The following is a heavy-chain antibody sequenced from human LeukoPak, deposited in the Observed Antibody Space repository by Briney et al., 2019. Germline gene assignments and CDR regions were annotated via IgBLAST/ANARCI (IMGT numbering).Heavy chain of an antibody. D-gene: IGHD3-16*02. J-gene: IGHJ4*02. Sequence: PGGSLRLSCAASGFTFSSYAMSWVRQAPGKGLEWVSAISGSGGSTYYADSVKGRFTISRDNSKNTLYLQMNSLRAEDTALYYCAEDRGSYQDVFGGQGTLVTVSS. V-gene: IGHV3-23*01. CDR1: GFTFSSYA. CDR2: ISGSGGST. CDR3: AEDRGSYQDVF.